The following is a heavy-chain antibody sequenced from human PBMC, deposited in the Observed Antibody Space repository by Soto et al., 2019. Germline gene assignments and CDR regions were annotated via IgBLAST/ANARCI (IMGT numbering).Heavy chain of an antibody. CDR3: AAMVRGVSLYYYYMDV. J-gene: IGHJ6*03. CDR2: IIPILGIA. D-gene: IGHD3-10*01. Sequence: SVKVSCKASGGTFSSYTISWVRQAPGQGLEWMGRIIPILGIANYAQKFQGRVTITADKSTSTAYMELSSLRSEDTAVYYCAAMVRGVSLYYYYMDVWGKGTTVTVSS. CDR1: GGTFSSYT. V-gene: IGHV1-69*02.